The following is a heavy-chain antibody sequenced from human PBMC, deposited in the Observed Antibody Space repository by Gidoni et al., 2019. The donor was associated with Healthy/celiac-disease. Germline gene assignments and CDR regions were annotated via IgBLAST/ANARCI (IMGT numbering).Heavy chain of an antibody. Sequence: EVQLVESGGGLVQPGGSLRLSCAASGFTLSSYWMSWVRQAPGKGLEWVAKIKQDGSEKYYVDSVKGRFTISRDNAKNSLYLQMNSLRAEDTAVYYCARSGLYYDFWSGYSSDAFDIWGQGTMVTVSS. CDR2: IKQDGSEK. CDR3: ARSGLYYDFWSGYSSDAFDI. J-gene: IGHJ3*02. CDR1: GFTLSSYW. D-gene: IGHD3-3*01. V-gene: IGHV3-7*01.